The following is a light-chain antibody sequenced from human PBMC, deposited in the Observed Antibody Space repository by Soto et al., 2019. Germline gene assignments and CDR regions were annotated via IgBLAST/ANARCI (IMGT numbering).Light chain of an antibody. CDR2: DVT. J-gene: IGLJ1*01. CDR1: SSDVGGYNS. V-gene: IGLV2-14*01. Sequence: QSSLTHPASLSGSPGQSITISCTGTSSDVGGYNSVSWYRQDPGKAPKLMIYDVTNRPSGVSNRFSGSKSGNTASLTISGLQAEDEADYYCSSFTSDITYVFGTGTKVTVL. CDR3: SSFTSDITYV.